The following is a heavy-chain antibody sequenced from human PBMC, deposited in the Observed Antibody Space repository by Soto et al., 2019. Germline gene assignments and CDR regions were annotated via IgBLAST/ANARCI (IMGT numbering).Heavy chain of an antibody. J-gene: IGHJ4*02. Sequence: RGESLKISCKGSGYSFTSYWISWVRQMPGKGLEWMGRIDPSDSYTNYSPSFQGHVTISADKSISTAYLQWSSLKASDTAMYYCARVRDSSGYYSRPHFDYWGQGTLVTVSS. D-gene: IGHD3-22*01. CDR1: GYSFTSYW. CDR2: IDPSDSYT. CDR3: ARVRDSSGYYSRPHFDY. V-gene: IGHV5-10-1*01.